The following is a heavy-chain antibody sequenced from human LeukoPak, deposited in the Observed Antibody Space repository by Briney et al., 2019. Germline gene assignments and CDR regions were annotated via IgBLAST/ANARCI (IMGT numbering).Heavy chain of an antibody. CDR2: INHSGST. J-gene: IGHJ3*02. CDR1: GGSFSGYY. Sequence: PSETLSLTCAVYGGSFSGYYWSWIRQPPGKGLEWIGEINHSGSTNYNPSLKSRVTISVDTSKNQSSLKLSSVTAADTAVYYCARGYAAFDIWGQGTMVTVSS. CDR3: ARGYAAFDI. D-gene: IGHD2-8*01. V-gene: IGHV4-34*01.